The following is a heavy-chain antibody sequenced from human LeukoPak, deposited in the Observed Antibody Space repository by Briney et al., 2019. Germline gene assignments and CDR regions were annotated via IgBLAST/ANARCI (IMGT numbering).Heavy chain of an antibody. J-gene: IGHJ4*02. Sequence: GASVKVSCKASGYTFTSYAMNWVRQAPGQGLEWMGWINTNTGNPTYAQGFTGRFVFSLDTSVSTAYLQISGLKAEDTAVYYCARGHCSGGSCYHDYWGQGTLVTVSS. CDR3: ARGHCSGGSCYHDY. V-gene: IGHV7-4-1*02. D-gene: IGHD2-15*01. CDR1: GYTFTSYA. CDR2: INTNTGNP.